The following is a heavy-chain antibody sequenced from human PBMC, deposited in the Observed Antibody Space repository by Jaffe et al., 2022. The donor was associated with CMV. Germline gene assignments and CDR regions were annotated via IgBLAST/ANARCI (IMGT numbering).Heavy chain of an antibody. D-gene: IGHD4-4*01. CDR1: GFTFSSYS. CDR2: ISSSSSYI. J-gene: IGHJ6*03. V-gene: IGHV3-21*01. Sequence: EVQLVESGGGLVKPGGSLRLSCAASGFTFSSYSMNWVRQAPGKGLEWVSSISSSSSYIYYADSVKGRFTISRDNAKNSLYLQMNSLRAEDTAVYYCARVVAYSNPYYYYYYMDVWGKGTTVTVSS. CDR3: ARVVAYSNPYYYYYYMDV.